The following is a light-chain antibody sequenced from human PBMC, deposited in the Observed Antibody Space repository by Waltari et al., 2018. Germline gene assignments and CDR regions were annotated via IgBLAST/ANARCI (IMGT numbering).Light chain of an antibody. J-gene: IGLJ1*01. V-gene: IGLV2-8*01. Sequence: QSALTQPPSASGSPGQSVTISCTGTSTDIGLNNYVSWYQQHPGKAPKLIIYEFSTRPSGVPDRFSGSKSGNTASLTVSGLQPEDEADYYCTSNAGTTGVFGSGTKVTVL. CDR1: STDIGLNNY. CDR2: EFS. CDR3: TSNAGTTGV.